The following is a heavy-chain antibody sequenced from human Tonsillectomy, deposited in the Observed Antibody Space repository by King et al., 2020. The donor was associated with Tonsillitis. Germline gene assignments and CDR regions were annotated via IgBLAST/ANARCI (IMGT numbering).Heavy chain of an antibody. J-gene: IGHJ4*02. D-gene: IGHD3/OR15-3a*01. CDR2: IDHSGST. CDR1: GYSISSGYY. Sequence: VQLQESGPGLVKPSETLSLICTVSGYSISSGYYWGWIRQPPGKGLEWIGSIDHSGSTYYNPSLKSRVTISVDTSKNQFSLKLRSVTAADTAVYSCARRAGDWEFDYCGQGTLVTVSS. CDR3: ARRAGDWEFDY. V-gene: IGHV4-38-2*02.